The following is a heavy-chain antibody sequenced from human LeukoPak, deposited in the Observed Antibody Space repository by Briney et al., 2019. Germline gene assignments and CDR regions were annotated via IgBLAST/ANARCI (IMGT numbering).Heavy chain of an antibody. CDR3: ARDSRKEAGYYYGSGSYYNGGFDP. J-gene: IGHJ5*02. D-gene: IGHD3-10*01. V-gene: IGHV4-34*01. Sequence: PSETLSLTCAVYGGSFSGYYWSWIRQPPGKGLEWIGEINHSGSTNYNPSLKSRVTISVDTSKNQFSLKLSSVTAADTAVYYCARDSRKEAGYYYGSGSYYNGGFDPWGQGTLVTVSS. CDR1: GGSFSGYY. CDR2: INHSGST.